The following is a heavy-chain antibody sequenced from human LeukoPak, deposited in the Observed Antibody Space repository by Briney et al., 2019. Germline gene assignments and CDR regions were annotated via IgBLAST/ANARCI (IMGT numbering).Heavy chain of an antibody. CDR2: IRYDGSNK. CDR3: AKVNKGGYDSFDY. V-gene: IGHV3-30*02. J-gene: IGHJ4*02. Sequence: GGSLRLSCVASGFTFSSYGMHWVRQAPGKGLEWVSFIRYDGSNKYYADSVKGRFTISRDNSKNTLYLQMSSLRPEDTAVYYCAKVNKGGYDSFDYWGQGTLVTVSP. CDR1: GFTFSSYG. D-gene: IGHD5-12*01.